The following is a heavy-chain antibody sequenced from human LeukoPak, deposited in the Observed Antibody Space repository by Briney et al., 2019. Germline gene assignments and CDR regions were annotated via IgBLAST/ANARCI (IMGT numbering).Heavy chain of an antibody. Sequence: GGSLRLSCAASGFTFSSYAMSWVRQAPGKGLEWVSAISGSGGSTYYADSVKGRFTISRDNSKNTLYLQMNSLRAEDTAVYYCAKAKLLWFGESQYYFDSWGQGTLVTVSS. D-gene: IGHD3-10*01. CDR1: GFTFSSYA. V-gene: IGHV3-23*01. CDR2: ISGSGGST. J-gene: IGHJ4*02. CDR3: AKAKLLWFGESQYYFDS.